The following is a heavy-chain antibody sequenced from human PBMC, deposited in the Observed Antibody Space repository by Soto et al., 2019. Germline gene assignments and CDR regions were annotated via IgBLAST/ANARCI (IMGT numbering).Heavy chain of an antibody. V-gene: IGHV1-3*01. CDR2: INAGNGNT. CDR1: GYTFTSYA. J-gene: IGHJ6*02. D-gene: IGHD3-10*01. Sequence: QVQLVQSGAEVKKPGASVKVSCKASGYTFTSYAMHWVRQAPGQRLEWMGWINAGNGNTKYSQKFQGRVTITRDTSASTAYMELSSLRSEDTAVYYCARVGARMVRGVIWRCMDVWGQGTTVTVSS. CDR3: ARVGARMVRGVIWRCMDV.